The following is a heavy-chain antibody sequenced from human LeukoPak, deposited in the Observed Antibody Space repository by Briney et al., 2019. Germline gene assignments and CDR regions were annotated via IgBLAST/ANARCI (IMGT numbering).Heavy chain of an antibody. D-gene: IGHD3-10*01. CDR3: ARGMLRGVIIGLDY. Sequence: GASVKVSCKASGYTLTDYYMHWVRQAPGQRLEWMGLMNVGGDSTTYAQAFKGRVTMTRDTSTSTVYMELSSLRSEDTAVYFCARGMLRGVIIGLDYWGQGTLVTVSS. V-gene: IGHV1-46*01. J-gene: IGHJ4*02. CDR2: MNVGGDST. CDR1: GYTLTDYY.